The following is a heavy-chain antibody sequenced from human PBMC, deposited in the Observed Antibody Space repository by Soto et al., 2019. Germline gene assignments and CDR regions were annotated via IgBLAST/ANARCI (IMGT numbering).Heavy chain of an antibody. Sequence: QVQLVQSGAEVKKPGSSVKVSCKASGGTFSSYAISWVRQAPGQGLEWMGGIIPIFGTANYAQKFQGRVAITADESTSTAYMELSSLRSEDTAVYYCARENRDYGDYASNWFDPWGQGTLVTVSS. CDR3: ARENRDYGDYASNWFDP. D-gene: IGHD4-17*01. CDR1: GGTFSSYA. CDR2: IIPIFGTA. J-gene: IGHJ5*01. V-gene: IGHV1-69*01.